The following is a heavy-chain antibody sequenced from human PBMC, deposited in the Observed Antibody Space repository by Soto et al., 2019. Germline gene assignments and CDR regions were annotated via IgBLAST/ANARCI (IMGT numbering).Heavy chain of an antibody. CDR1: GGSLTSGDYY. Sequence: QVQLQESGPGLVKPSQTLSLTCSVSGGSLTSGDYYWSWIRQYSGKGLEWIGYIYHNGNTYCNPSLESRVIISVDTSKNQFSLKLSSVTAADTAVYYCARLQAPISETPVPYFDYWGQGTLVTVSS. J-gene: IGHJ4*02. CDR3: ARLQAPISETPVPYFDY. D-gene: IGHD1-20*01. V-gene: IGHV4-31*03. CDR2: IYHNGNT.